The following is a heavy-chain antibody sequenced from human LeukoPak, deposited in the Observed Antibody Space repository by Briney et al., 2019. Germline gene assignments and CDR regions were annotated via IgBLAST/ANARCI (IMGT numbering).Heavy chain of an antibody. CDR2: INPSGNST. Sequence: GASVKVSCKASGYTFTSYYMHWVRQAPGQGLEWMGIINPSGNSTNYAQQFQDRVTITTDESTSTAYMELSSLRSEDTAVYYCASRSYYDSSANGGSDYWGQGTLVTVSS. CDR1: GYTFTSYY. J-gene: IGHJ4*02. CDR3: ASRSYYDSSANGGSDY. D-gene: IGHD3-22*01. V-gene: IGHV1-46*01.